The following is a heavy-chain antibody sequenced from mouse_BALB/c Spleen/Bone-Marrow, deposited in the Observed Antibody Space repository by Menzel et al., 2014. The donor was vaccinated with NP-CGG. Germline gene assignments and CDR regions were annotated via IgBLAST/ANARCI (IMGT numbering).Heavy chain of an antibody. V-gene: IGHV1-7*01. Sequence: VQLQQSGAELAKPGASVKMSCKASGYTFTSYWMHWVKQRPGQGLEWIGYINPSTGYTEYNQKFKDKATLTADKSSNTAYMQLSSLTSKDSAVYYCARQITTVDYAMDYWGQGTSVTVSS. CDR3: ARQITTVDYAMDY. J-gene: IGHJ4*01. D-gene: IGHD1-1*01. CDR2: INPSTGYT. CDR1: GYTFTSYW.